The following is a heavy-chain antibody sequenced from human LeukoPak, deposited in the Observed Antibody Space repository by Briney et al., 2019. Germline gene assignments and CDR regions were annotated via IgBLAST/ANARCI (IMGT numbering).Heavy chain of an antibody. CDR1: GFTFSIYA. D-gene: IGHD1-26*01. Sequence: GRSLRLSCAASGFTFSIYAMHWVRQAPGKGLEWVAVISYDGSNKYYADSVKGRFTISRDNSKNTLYLQMNSLRAEDTAVYYCQGSYDAFDIWGQGTMVTVSS. V-gene: IGHV3-30-3*01. J-gene: IGHJ3*02. CDR2: ISYDGSNK. CDR3: QGSYDAFDI.